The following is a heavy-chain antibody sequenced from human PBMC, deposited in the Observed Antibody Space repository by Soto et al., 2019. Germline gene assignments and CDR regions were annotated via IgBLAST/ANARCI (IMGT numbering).Heavy chain of an antibody. V-gene: IGHV3-53*01. D-gene: IGHD1-1*01. CDR1: GFTVSSSY. CDR3: ARVVWNLRTFDY. CDR2: SYSEGNT. Sequence: EVQLVASGGGLIQPGGSLRLSCAASGFTVSSSYMSWVRQAPGKGLEWVSISYSEGNTDSAGSVKGRFPISKDNSKTTLYLHMNSLRSGDTAVYYCARVVWNLRTFDYWGQGTLVTVSS. J-gene: IGHJ4*02.